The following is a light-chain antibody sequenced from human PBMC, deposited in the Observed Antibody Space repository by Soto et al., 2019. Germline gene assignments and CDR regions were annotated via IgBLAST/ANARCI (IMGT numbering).Light chain of an antibody. CDR2: GAS. CDR3: QQANSFPFS. Sequence: DIPMTQSPSSVSASIGDRVTITCRASQIIGTWLAWYQQKPGMAPTLLIYGASDLQSGVPSRFSGGGAWSDFTLTITSLQAEDSATYYCQQANSFPFSFGPGTKVEIK. J-gene: IGKJ3*01. V-gene: IGKV1-12*02. CDR1: QIIGTW.